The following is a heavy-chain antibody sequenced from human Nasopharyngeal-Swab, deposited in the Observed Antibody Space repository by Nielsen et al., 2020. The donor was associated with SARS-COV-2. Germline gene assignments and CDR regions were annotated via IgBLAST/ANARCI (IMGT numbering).Heavy chain of an antibody. CDR3: ARHPYPTYYFDY. CDR2: IYHSGST. D-gene: IGHD2-2*01. Sequence: GSLRLSCAVSDYSISSGYYWGWIRQPPGKGLEWIGSIYHSGSTYYNPPLKSRVTISVDTSKNQFSLKLSSVTATDTAVYYCARHPYPTYYFDYWGQGTLVTVSS. V-gene: IGHV4-38-2*01. CDR1: DYSISSGYY. J-gene: IGHJ4*02.